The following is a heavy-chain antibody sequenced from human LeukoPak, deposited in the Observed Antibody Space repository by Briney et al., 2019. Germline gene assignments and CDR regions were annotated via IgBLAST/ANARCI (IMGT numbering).Heavy chain of an antibody. Sequence: SETPSLTCAVYGGPFSGYYWSWIRQPPGKGLEWIGEINHSGSTNYNPSLKSRVTISVDTSKNQFSLKLSSVTAADTAVYYCATGCNGNWFDPWGQGTLVTVSS. J-gene: IGHJ5*02. V-gene: IGHV4-34*01. CDR3: ATGCNGNWFDP. D-gene: IGHD2-15*01. CDR2: INHSGST. CDR1: GGPFSGYY.